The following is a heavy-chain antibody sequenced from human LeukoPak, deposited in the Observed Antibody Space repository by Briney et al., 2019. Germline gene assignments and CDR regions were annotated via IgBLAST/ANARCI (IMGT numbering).Heavy chain of an antibody. Sequence: ASVKVSCTASGYTFTSYGISWVRQAPGQGLEWMGWISAYNGNTNYAQKLQGRVTMTTDTSTSTAYMELRSLRSDDTAVYYCARAALYCSSTSCYFDYWGQGTLVTVSS. J-gene: IGHJ4*02. CDR3: ARAALYCSSTSCYFDY. V-gene: IGHV1-18*01. D-gene: IGHD2-2*01. CDR1: GYTFTSYG. CDR2: ISAYNGNT.